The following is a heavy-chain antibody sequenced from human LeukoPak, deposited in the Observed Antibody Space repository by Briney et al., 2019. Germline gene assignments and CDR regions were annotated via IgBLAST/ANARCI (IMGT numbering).Heavy chain of an antibody. J-gene: IGHJ4*02. CDR1: GFTFSSYA. D-gene: IGHD1-1*01. Sequence: GGSLRLSCEASGFTFSSYAMSWVRQAPGQGLEWVSGISGSAQRTYYADSVKGRFTISRDNFKRTLYLEMNSLRAEDTAVYYCAKRYIANTGPIDYWGQGTLVTVSS. CDR2: ISGSAQRT. CDR3: AKRYIANTGPIDY. V-gene: IGHV3-23*01.